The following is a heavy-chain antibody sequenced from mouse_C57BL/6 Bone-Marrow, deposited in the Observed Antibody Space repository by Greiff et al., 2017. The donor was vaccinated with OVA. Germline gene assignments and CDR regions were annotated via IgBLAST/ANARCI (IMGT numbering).Heavy chain of an antibody. CDR1: GFTFSSYA. CDR2: ISDGGSYT. D-gene: IGHD1-1*01. V-gene: IGHV5-4*03. Sequence: EVKLVESGGGLVKPGGSLKLSCAASGFTFSSYAMSWVRQTPEQRLEWVATISDGGSYTYYPDNVKGRFTISRDNAKNNLYLQMSHLKSEDTAMYYCARASYYYEYYFDYWGQGTTLTVSS. J-gene: IGHJ2*01. CDR3: ARASYYYEYYFDY.